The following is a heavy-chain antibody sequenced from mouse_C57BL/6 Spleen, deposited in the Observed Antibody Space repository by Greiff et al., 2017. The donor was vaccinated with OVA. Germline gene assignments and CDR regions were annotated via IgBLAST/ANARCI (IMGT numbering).Heavy chain of an antibody. CDR3: ARRNYYGNYWYFEV. CDR2: ISSGSSTI. J-gene: IGHJ1*03. CDR1: GFTFSDYG. D-gene: IGHD1-1*01. Sequence: DVMLVESGGGLVKPGGSLKLSCAASGFTFSDYGMHWVRQAPEKGLEWVAYISSGSSTIYYADTVKGRFTISRDNAKNTLFLQMTSLRSEDTAMYYCARRNYYGNYWYFEVWGTGTTVTVSS. V-gene: IGHV5-17*01.